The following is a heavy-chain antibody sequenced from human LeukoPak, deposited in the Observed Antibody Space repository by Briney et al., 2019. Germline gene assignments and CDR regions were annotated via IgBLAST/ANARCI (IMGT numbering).Heavy chain of an antibody. CDR3: ARDGQGVAGPTRKRSYWYFDL. J-gene: IGHJ2*01. CDR1: GFTFSSYG. CDR2: ISHDGDNK. D-gene: IGHD6-19*01. Sequence: GRSLRLSCAVSGFTFSSYGMHWVRQAPGKGLEWVAAISHDGDNKYHADSVKGRFTISRDDSRNTLYLQMNSLRTEDTAVYYCARDGQGVAGPTRKRSYWYFDLWGRGTLVTVSS. V-gene: IGHV3-30*03.